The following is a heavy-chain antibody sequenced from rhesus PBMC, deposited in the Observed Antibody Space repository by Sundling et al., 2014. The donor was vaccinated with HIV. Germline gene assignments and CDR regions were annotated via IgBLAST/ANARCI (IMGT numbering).Heavy chain of an antibody. J-gene: IGHJ4*01. D-gene: IGHD2-2*01. CDR3: TRRFCTSPICYEFDY. Sequence: QVTLKESGPALVKPTQTLTLTCTFSGFSLSTPGMGVGWIRQPPGKTLEWLAHIYWDDDERYNTSLRSRLTISRDTSKNQVVLTMTNMDPVDTATYYCTRRFCTSPICYEFDYWGQGSWSPSPQ. V-gene: IGHV2-174*02. CDR1: GFSLSTPGMG. CDR2: IYWDDDE.